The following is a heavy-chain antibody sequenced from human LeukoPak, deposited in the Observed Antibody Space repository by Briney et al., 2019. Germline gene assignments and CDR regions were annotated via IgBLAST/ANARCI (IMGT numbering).Heavy chain of an antibody. CDR2: INPNSGDT. CDR1: GYTFTVYN. Sequence: ASVKVSCKASGYTFTVYNIHWVRQAPGQGLEWMGRINPNSGDTTYAQKFQARVTMTRDTSINTAYVEVSGLRSDDTAVYYCARDHLAAAGSGGWGQGTLVTVFS. J-gene: IGHJ1*01. CDR3: ARDHLAAAGSGG. V-gene: IGHV1-2*06. D-gene: IGHD6-13*01.